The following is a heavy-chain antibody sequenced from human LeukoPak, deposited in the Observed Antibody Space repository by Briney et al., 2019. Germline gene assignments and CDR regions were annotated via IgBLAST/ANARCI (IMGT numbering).Heavy chain of an antibody. D-gene: IGHD3-9*01. J-gene: IGHJ2*01. CDR2: IYYTGST. V-gene: IGHV4-59*01. CDR1: GVSISDYY. Sequence: PSETLSLTCTVSGVSISDYYWSWVRQPPGKGLEWIGYIYYTGSTDYDPSLKSRVTMSLDTSKNQFSLNLRSVTATDTAVYYCARRTYYDTLTGYNYWYFDLWGRGTLVTVSS. CDR3: ARRTYYDTLTGYNYWYFDL.